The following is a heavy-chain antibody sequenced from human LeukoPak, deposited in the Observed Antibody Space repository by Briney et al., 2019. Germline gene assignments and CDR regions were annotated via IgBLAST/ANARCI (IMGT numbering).Heavy chain of an antibody. CDR3: ARVSRMATIKEFSYFDY. D-gene: IGHD5-24*01. CDR1: GYSISSGYY. V-gene: IGHV4-38-2*01. Sequence: SETLSLTCAVSGYSISSGYYWGWIRPPPGKGLEWIGSMYHSGSTYYNPSLKSRVTISVDTSKNQFSLKLSSVTAADTAVYYCARVSRMATIKEFSYFDYWGQGTLVTVSS. J-gene: IGHJ4*02. CDR2: MYHSGST.